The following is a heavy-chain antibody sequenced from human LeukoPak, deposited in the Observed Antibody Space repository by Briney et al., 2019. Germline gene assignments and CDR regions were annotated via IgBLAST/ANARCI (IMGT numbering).Heavy chain of an antibody. Sequence: SETLSLTCAVSGGSFSGYCWTWIRQAPGKGLEWIGEITFGGNTNFNPSLQSRVTISIDPSKTQFSLELRSVTAADSAVYYCARGRGLRLLEYSYDYWGKGIRVPASS. CDR3: ARGRGLRLLEYSYDY. CDR2: ITFGGNT. CDR1: GGSFSGYC. J-gene: IGHJ4*02. V-gene: IGHV4-34*01. D-gene: IGHD1-1*01.